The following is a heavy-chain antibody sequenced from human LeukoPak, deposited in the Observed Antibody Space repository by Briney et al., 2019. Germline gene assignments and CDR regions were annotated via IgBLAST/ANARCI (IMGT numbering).Heavy chain of an antibody. J-gene: IGHJ2*01. Sequence: GASVKVSCKASGYTFTGYYMHWVRQAPGQGLEWMGWINPNSGGTNYAQKFQGRVTMTRDTSISTAYMELSRLRSDDTAVYYCARAKRDYDSSGYYYIRYFDLWGRGTLVTVSS. CDR1: GYTFTGYY. D-gene: IGHD3-22*01. CDR2: INPNSGGT. CDR3: ARAKRDYDSSGYYYIRYFDL. V-gene: IGHV1-2*02.